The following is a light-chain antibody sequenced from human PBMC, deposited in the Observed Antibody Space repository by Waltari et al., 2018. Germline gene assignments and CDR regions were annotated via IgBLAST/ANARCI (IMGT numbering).Light chain of an antibody. CDR2: YAS. V-gene: IGKV1-16*01. J-gene: IGKJ3*01. CDR3: QQHNTFPFT. CDR1: QDITNF. Sequence: DIQMTQSPSSLSASVGYTVTITCRASQDITNFLAWYQQKPGKAPRPLIYYASNLESGVPSRFSGSGSGTDFTLTINRLQPEDFAIYYCQQHNTFPFTFGPGTKLDIK.